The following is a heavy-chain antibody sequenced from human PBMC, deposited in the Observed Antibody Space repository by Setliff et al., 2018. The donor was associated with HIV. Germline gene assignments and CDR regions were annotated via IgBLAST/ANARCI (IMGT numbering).Heavy chain of an antibody. D-gene: IGHD3-10*01. CDR1: GGSFTDYY. Sequence: LSLTCAVYGGSFTDYYWTWIRQPPGKGLEWIGEIDHSGSTKYHASLKSRVTISIDTSKNQISLKLSSVTAADTAVYYCARGLNYYGSGSYLPLGYWGQGTLVTVSS. CDR3: ARGLNYYGSGSYLPLGY. CDR2: IDHSGST. V-gene: IGHV4-34*01. J-gene: IGHJ4*02.